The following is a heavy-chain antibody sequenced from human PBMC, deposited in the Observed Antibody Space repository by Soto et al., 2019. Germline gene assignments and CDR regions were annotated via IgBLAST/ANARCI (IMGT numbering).Heavy chain of an antibody. CDR2: LYSAGST. V-gene: IGHV3-53*01. J-gene: IGHJ3*02. Sequence: PGGSLRLSCAASGFTVRSNYMSWVRQAPGKGLEWVSVLYSAGSTYYADSVKGRFTISRDNAKNSLYLQMNSLRAEDTAVYYCVRDQDDSSDAFDIWGQGTMVTVSS. CDR1: GFTVRSNY. D-gene: IGHD3-3*01. CDR3: VRDQDDSSDAFDI.